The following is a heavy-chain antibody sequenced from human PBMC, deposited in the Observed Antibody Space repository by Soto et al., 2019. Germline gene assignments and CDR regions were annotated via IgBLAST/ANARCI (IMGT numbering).Heavy chain of an antibody. CDR1: GGSFSGYY. D-gene: IGHD2-15*01. CDR2: INHSGST. Sequence: SETLSLTCAVYGGSFSGYYWSWIRQPPGKGLEWIGEINHSGSTNYNPSLKSRVTISVDTSKNQFSLKLSSVTAADTAVYYCASLYCSGGSCYSTGYYMDVWGKGTTVTVSS. CDR3: ASLYCSGGSCYSTGYYMDV. J-gene: IGHJ6*03. V-gene: IGHV4-34*01.